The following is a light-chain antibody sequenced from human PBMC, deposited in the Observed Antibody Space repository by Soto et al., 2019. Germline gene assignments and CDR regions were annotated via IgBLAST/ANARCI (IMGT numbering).Light chain of an antibody. V-gene: IGKV1-39*01. CDR3: QQSYSTPPT. CDR2: AAS. Sequence: DIQLTQPPASLSASVGDRVTVTCRASDNIGSNLNWYQHQTGTAPKLLIYAASSLQGGVPSRFSGSGYGTQFTLTISGLQTEDFATYYCQQSYSTPPTFGQGTRLEIK. J-gene: IGKJ5*01. CDR1: DNIGSN.